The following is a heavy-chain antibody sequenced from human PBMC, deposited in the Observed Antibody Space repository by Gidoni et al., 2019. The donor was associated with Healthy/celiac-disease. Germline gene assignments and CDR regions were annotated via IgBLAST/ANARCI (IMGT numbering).Heavy chain of an antibody. V-gene: IGHV3-15*01. J-gene: IGHJ4*02. CDR3: TTGITMIVVGPTPHYFDY. Sequence: EVQLVESGGGLVKPGGSLRLSCAASGFTFSNAWMSWVRQAPGKGLEWVGRITSKTDGGTTDYAAPVKGRFTISRDDSKNTLYLQMNSLKTEDTAVYYCTTGITMIVVGPTPHYFDYWGQGTLVTVSS. CDR1: GFTFSNAW. D-gene: IGHD3-22*01. CDR2: ITSKTDGGTT.